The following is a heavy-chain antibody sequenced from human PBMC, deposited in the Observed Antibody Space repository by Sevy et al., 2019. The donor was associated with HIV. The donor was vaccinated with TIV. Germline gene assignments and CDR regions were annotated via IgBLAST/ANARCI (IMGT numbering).Heavy chain of an antibody. D-gene: IGHD6-13*01. CDR1: GFTFSSYA. CDR2: ISYDGSNK. J-gene: IGHJ4*02. Sequence: GGSLRLSCAASGFTFSSYAMHWVRQAPGKGLEWVAVISYDGSNKYYADSVKGRFPISRDNSKNTLYLQMNSLRAEDTAVYYCASDGGYSSSWPLYYFDNWGQGTLVTVSS. CDR3: ASDGGYSSSWPLYYFDN. V-gene: IGHV3-30-3*01.